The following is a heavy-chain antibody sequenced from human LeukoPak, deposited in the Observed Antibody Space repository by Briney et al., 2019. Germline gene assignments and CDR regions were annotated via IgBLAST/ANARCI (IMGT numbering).Heavy chain of an antibody. J-gene: IGHJ4*02. D-gene: IGHD2-21*02. V-gene: IGHV5-51*01. CDR3: ARHGVFCGGDCYSGFDY. CDR1: GYSFTNYW. Sequence: GESLKISCKGSGYSFTNYWIGWVRQMPGKGLEWMGIIYPGDSDTRYSPSFQGQVTISTDKSISTAYLQRSSLKASDTAMYYCARHGVFCGGDCYSGFDYWGQGTLVTVSS. CDR2: IYPGDSDT.